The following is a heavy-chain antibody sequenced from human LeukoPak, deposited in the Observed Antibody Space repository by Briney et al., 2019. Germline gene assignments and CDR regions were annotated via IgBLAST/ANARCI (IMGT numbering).Heavy chain of an antibody. CDR3: AKDIRRGENYGYDQFAY. CDR2: INPSGGST. V-gene: IGHV1-46*01. D-gene: IGHD5-18*01. J-gene: IGHJ4*02. Sequence: ASVKVSCKASGYTFTSYYMHWVRQAPGQGLEWMGIINPSGGSTSYAQKFRGRVTMTEDTSTDTAYMELSSLRAEDTALYSCAKDIRRGENYGYDQFAYWGQGTLVTVSS. CDR1: GYTFTSYY.